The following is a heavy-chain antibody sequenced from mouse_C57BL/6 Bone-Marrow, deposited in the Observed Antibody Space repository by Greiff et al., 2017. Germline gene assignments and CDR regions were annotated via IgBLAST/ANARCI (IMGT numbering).Heavy chain of an antibody. CDR3: ARIYYYGSSYQFAY. CDR1: GFSLSTFGMG. Sequence: QVQLKESGPGILQPSQTLSLTCSFSGFSLSTFGMGVGWIRQPSGKGLEWLAHIWWDDDKYYNPALKSRLTISKDTSKNQVFLKIANVDTADTATYYCARIYYYGSSYQFAYWGQGTLVTVSA. D-gene: IGHD1-1*01. J-gene: IGHJ3*01. V-gene: IGHV8-8*01. CDR2: IWWDDDK.